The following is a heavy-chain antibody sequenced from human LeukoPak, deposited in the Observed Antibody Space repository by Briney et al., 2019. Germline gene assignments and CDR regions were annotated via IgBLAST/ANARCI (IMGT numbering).Heavy chain of an antibody. D-gene: IGHD4-11*01. Sequence: GGSLRLSWAAAGFTFSSYAMRWVRQAPGKGREWEAVISYDGSNKYYADSGKGRLTISTDNSKNTLYLQMNSLRAEDTAVDYCAKDRAVTTAWRWFDPWGQGTLVTVSS. V-gene: IGHV3-30-3*02. CDR1: GFTFSSYA. CDR2: ISYDGSNK. J-gene: IGHJ5*02. CDR3: AKDRAVTTAWRWFDP.